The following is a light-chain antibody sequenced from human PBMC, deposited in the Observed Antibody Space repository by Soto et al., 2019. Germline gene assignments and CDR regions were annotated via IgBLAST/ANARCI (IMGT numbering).Light chain of an antibody. CDR1: SSSFRSNA. CDR2: SNN. J-gene: IGLJ2*01. CDR3: AAWDDSLKSVV. Sequence: QSVLTQPPSASGTPGQRVTISCSGKSSSFRSNAVIWYQQLPGTAPKLLIYSNNQRPSGVPDRFSGSKSGTSASLAISGLQSEDEADYYCAAWDDSLKSVVFGGGTKMTVL. V-gene: IGLV1-44*01.